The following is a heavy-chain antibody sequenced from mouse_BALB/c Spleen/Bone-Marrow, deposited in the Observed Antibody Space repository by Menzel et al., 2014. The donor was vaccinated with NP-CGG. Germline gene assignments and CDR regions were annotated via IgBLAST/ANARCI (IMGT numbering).Heavy chain of an antibody. V-gene: IGHV2-6-7*01. CDR3: ARELHP. CDR1: GFSLAGYG. CDR2: IWGDGST. J-gene: IGHJ3*01. Sequence: VKLMESGPGLVAPSQSLSITCTVSGFSLAGYGVNWVRPPPGKGLEWLGMIWGDGSTDYNSALKSRLNISKDNSKSQVFLKMNSLQTDDTARYYCARELHPWGQGTLVTVSA.